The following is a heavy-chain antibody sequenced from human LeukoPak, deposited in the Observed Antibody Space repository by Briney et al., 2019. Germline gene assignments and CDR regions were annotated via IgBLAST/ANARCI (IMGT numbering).Heavy chain of an antibody. CDR3: AREHYYGSGSFPY. CDR2: INPNSGGT. CDR1: GYTFTGYY. D-gene: IGHD3-10*01. Sequence: ASVKVSCKASGYTFTGYYMHWVRQAPGQGLEWMGWINPNSGGTNYAQKFQGRVTMTRDPSISTAYMELSRLRSDDTAVYYCAREHYYGSGSFPYWGQGPLVTVPS. V-gene: IGHV1-2*02. J-gene: IGHJ4*02.